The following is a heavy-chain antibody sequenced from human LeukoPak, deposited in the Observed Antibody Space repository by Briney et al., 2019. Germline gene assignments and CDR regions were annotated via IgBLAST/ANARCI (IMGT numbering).Heavy chain of an antibody. J-gene: IGHJ4*02. V-gene: IGHV3-21*01. CDR3: ARALDSGWYVWSY. CDR1: TGSFSNYY. Sequence: PSETLSLTCPVYTGSFSNYYWNWVRQAPGKGLEWVSSITSSGSYTYYADSAKGRFTISRDNAKNSLYLQMNSLRADDTGVYYCARALDSGWYVWSYWGQGTLVTVSA. D-gene: IGHD6-19*01. CDR2: ITSSGSYT.